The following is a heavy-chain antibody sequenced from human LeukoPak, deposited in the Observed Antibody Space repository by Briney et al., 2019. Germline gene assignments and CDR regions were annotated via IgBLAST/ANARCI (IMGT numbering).Heavy chain of an antibody. D-gene: IGHD1-26*01. J-gene: IGHJ4*02. Sequence: GGSLRLSCVASGFTFSGSAMHLVRQASGKGLEWVGRIRSKANSYATAYAESVKGRFTISRDDSKNTAYLQMNSLKTEDTAVYYCTTHSGSYHTFDYWGQGTLVTVSS. V-gene: IGHV3-73*01. CDR2: IRSKANSYAT. CDR1: GFTFSGSA. CDR3: TTHSGSYHTFDY.